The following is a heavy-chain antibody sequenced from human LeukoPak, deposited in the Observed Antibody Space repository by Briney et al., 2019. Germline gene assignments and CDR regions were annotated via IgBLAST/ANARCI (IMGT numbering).Heavy chain of an antibody. CDR3: ARRAQWELHPDYFDY. CDR1: GGSVSSNSAA. D-gene: IGHD1-26*01. V-gene: IGHV6-1*01. Sequence: SQTLSLTCAIYGGSVSSNSAAWIWLPQSTSRDLEGVIKYYYRSNCYHDYAVSVKSRITITTDTSKNPLSLQLNTVSPEDTAVYYCARRAQWELHPDYFDYWGQGTLVTVSS. CDR2: YYYRSNCYH. J-gene: IGHJ4*02.